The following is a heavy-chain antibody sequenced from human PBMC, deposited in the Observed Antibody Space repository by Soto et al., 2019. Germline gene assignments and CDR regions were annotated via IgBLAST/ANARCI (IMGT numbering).Heavy chain of an antibody. V-gene: IGHV5-51*01. CDR3: ATLGASCSSTSCHSGLYYYYGMDV. CDR2: IYPGDSDT. D-gene: IGHD2-2*01. J-gene: IGHJ6*02. CDR1: GYSFTSYW. Sequence: GESLKISCKGSGYSFTSYWIGWVRQMPGKGLEWMGIIYPGDSDTRYSPSFQGQVTISADKSISTAYLQWSSLKASDTAMYYCATLGASCSSTSCHSGLYYYYGMDVWGQGTTVTVSS.